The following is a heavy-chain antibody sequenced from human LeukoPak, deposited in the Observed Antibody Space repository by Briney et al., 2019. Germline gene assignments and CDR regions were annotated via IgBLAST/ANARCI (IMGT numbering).Heavy chain of an antibody. V-gene: IGHV3-30-3*01. J-gene: IGHJ4*02. CDR3: ARYSSSGVDY. Sequence: GRSLILSCAASGFTFSTYAMHWVRQAPGKGLEWVALISYDGSNEYYADSVRGRFTISRDNSKNTLYLQMNSLRAEDTAVYYCARYSSSGVDYWGQGTLVTVSS. CDR1: GFTFSTYA. CDR2: ISYDGSNE. D-gene: IGHD6-13*01.